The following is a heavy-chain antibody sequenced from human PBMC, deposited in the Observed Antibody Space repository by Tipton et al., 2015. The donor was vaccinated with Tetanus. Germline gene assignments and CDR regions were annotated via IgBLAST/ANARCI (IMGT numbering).Heavy chain of an antibody. CDR1: GDSLSNGDYY. D-gene: IGHD1-14*01. J-gene: IGHJ4*02. Sequence: LRLSCTVSGDSLSNGDYYWSWIRQPPGKGLESIGYIYYSGSTYYNPSLKSRVTISVDTSKNQFSLRLSSVTAADTAVYYCARANNGFPKKGPFDYWGQGALVIVSS. CDR3: ARANNGFPKKGPFDY. V-gene: IGHV4-30-4*01. CDR2: IYYSGST.